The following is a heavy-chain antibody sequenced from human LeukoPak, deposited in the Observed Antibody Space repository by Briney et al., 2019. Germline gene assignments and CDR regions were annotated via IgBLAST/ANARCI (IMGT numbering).Heavy chain of an antibody. J-gene: IGHJ4*02. CDR2: IRSKPYGGTT. CDR1: GFIFGDYA. CDR3: TRSAGYSSGWYHDY. D-gene: IGHD6-19*01. V-gene: IGHV3-49*04. Sequence: GGSLRLSCTASGFIFGDYAMSWVRQAPGKGLEWVCFIRSKPYGGTTEYAASVKGRFSISRDDSKSIAYLQMSRLKTEDTAVYSCTRSAGYSSGWYHDYWRQGTLVTVSS.